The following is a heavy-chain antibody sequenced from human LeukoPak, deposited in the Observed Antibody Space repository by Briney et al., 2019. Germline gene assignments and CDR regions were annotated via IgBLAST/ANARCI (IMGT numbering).Heavy chain of an antibody. CDR3: ARDQGENYDSSGYYPY. V-gene: IGHV3-11*06. CDR1: GFTFSNYY. D-gene: IGHD3-22*01. Sequence: GGSLRLSCAASGFTFSNYYMSWIRQAPGKGLEWVSYISGSSGSTNYADSVMGRFTISRDNGKNSLYLQMNSLRAEDTAVYYCARDQGENYDSSGYYPYWGQGTLATVSS. J-gene: IGHJ4*02. CDR2: ISGSSGST.